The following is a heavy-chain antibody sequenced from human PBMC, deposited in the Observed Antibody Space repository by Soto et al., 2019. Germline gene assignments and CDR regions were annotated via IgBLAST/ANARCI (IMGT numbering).Heavy chain of an antibody. Sequence: GGSLRLSCAASGCSFGSYALSWVRQAPGKGLEWVSTISGSDGKTFYADSVKGRFSISRDTSKSTFSLPMNSLRADDTAMYYCARWSYLDYWGQGTRVTVSS. CDR2: ISGSDGKT. V-gene: IGHV3-23*01. CDR1: GCSFGSYA. D-gene: IGHD3-3*01. CDR3: ARWSYLDY. J-gene: IGHJ4*02.